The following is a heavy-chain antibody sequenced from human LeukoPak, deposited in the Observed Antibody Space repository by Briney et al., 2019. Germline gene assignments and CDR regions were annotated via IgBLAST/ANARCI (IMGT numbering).Heavy chain of an antibody. Sequence: GESLKISCKGSGYSFTSYWIGWVRQMPGKGLEWMGIIYPGDSDTRYSPSFQGQVTISADKSISTAYLQWSSLKASDTAMYYCARSPKLLGIVGAFHPDAFDIWGQGTMVTVSS. V-gene: IGHV5-51*01. J-gene: IGHJ3*02. CDR1: GYSFTSYW. D-gene: IGHD1-26*01. CDR3: ARSPKLLGIVGAFHPDAFDI. CDR2: IYPGDSDT.